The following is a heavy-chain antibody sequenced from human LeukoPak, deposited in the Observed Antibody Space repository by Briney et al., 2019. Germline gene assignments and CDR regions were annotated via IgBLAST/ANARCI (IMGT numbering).Heavy chain of an antibody. CDR2: INRGGHT. CDR1: SGSITDIDNHY. V-gene: IGHV4-39*01. D-gene: IGHD3-10*01. Sequence: PSETLSLTCSMSSGSITDIDNHYWGWIRQPPGKGLVWPGSINRGGHTYYHAPLARRFTISVDTSKNQFSLMVTSVTAADTAGYYCAGQRAWFGEWAFDYCGPGTLVSVSS. CDR3: AGQRAWFGEWAFDY. J-gene: IGHJ4*02.